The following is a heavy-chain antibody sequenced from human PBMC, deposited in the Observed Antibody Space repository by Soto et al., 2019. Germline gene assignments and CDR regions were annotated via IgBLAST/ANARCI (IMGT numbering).Heavy chain of an antibody. CDR2: IYPGDSDT. CDR1: GYSFTSYW. Sequence: PGESLKISCKGSGYSFTSYWIGWVRQMPGKGLEWMGIIYPGDSDTRYSPSFQGKVTISADKSISTAYLQWSSLKASDTAMYYCASAGGRLGELLINAFDXWGQGTMVTVSX. D-gene: IGHD3-16*01. V-gene: IGHV5-51*01. CDR3: ASAGGRLGELLINAFDX. J-gene: IGHJ4*02.